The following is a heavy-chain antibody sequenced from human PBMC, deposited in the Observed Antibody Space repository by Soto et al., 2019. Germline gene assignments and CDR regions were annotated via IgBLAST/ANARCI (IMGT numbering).Heavy chain of an antibody. D-gene: IGHD2-15*01. V-gene: IGHV3-64*01. J-gene: IGHJ3*02. CDR3: ARTDCSGGSCYLHDAFDI. Sequence: GGSLRLSCAASGFTFSSYAMHWVRQAPGKGLEYVSAISSNGGSTYYANSVKGRFTISRENSKNTLYLQMGSLRAEDMAVYYWARTDCSGGSCYLHDAFDIWGQGTMVTVSS. CDR1: GFTFSSYA. CDR2: ISSNGGST.